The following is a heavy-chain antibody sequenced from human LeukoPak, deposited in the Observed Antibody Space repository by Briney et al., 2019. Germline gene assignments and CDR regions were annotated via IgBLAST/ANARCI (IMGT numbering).Heavy chain of an antibody. CDR1: GGSISSGGYY. CDR3: ARVDTAMPNLNWYFDL. Sequence: SETLSLTCTVSGGSISSGGYYWSWIRQPPGKGLEWIGYIYHSGSTYYNPSLRSRVTISVDTSKNQFSLKLSSVTAADTAVYYCARVDTAMPNLNWYFDLWGRGTLVTVSS. V-gene: IGHV4-30-2*05. D-gene: IGHD5-18*01. J-gene: IGHJ2*01. CDR2: IYHSGST.